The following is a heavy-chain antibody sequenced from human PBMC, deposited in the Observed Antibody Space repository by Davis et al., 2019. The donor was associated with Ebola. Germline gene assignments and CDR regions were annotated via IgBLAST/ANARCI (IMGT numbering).Heavy chain of an antibody. V-gene: IGHV3-11*04. CDR2: ISNSGTTI. CDR3: ALEVMEYYFDY. D-gene: IGHD3-16*01. CDR1: GFTFSHYY. J-gene: IGHJ4*02. Sequence: GESLKISCAASGFTFSHYYMSWIRQAPGKGLEWISYISNSGTTIHYADSVRGRFTISRDNAKNSLYLQVDSLRAEDTAVYYCALEVMEYYFDYWGQGTLVTVSS.